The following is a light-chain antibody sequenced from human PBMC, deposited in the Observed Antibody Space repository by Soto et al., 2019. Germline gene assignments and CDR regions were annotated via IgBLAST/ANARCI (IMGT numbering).Light chain of an antibody. CDR1: QSVRDN. Sequence: EIVLTQSPGTLSLSPGERATLSCRASQSVRDNLAWYNQKPGQAPRLLIYGSSSRATGIPDRFSGTGSETDFTLTINRLEPEDFAVYYCQQYENSPITFGQGTRLEIK. V-gene: IGKV3-20*01. CDR2: GSS. J-gene: IGKJ5*01. CDR3: QQYENSPIT.